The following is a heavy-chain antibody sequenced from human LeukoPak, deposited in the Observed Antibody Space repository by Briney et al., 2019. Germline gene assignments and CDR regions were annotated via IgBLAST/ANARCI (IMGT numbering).Heavy chain of an antibody. CDR2: VNHSGST. D-gene: IGHD3-22*01. V-gene: IGHV4-34*01. CDR3: ARRPSITMIVVVNNWFDP. Sequence: SETLSLTCAVYGGSFSGYYWSWTRQPPGKGLEWIGEVNHSGSTNYNPSLKSRVTISVDTSKNQFSLKLSSVTAADTAVYYCARRPSITMIVVVNNWFDPWGQGTLVTVSS. J-gene: IGHJ5*02. CDR1: GGSFSGYY.